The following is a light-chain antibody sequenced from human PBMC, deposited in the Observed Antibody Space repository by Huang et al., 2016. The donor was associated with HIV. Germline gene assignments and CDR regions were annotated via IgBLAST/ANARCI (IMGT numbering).Light chain of an antibody. V-gene: IGKV1-39*01. J-gene: IGKJ4*01. CDR3: QQSYNTPLT. CDR2: AAS. Sequence: DIQMTQSPSSLSASVGDRVTITCRASQSINSYLNWYQQKPGKAPKVLIYAASRLQSGVPSRFSGSGSGTDFTLTINSLQPEDFAIYYCQQSYNTPLTFGGGNRLEIK. CDR1: QSINSY.